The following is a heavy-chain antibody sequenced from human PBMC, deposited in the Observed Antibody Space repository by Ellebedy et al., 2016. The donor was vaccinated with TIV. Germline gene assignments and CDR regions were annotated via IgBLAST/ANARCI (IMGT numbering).Heavy chain of an antibody. J-gene: IGHJ4*02. D-gene: IGHD3-10*01. CDR3: AKGSFPFGDKSERIYSFQY. V-gene: IGHV3-53*04. Sequence: PGGSLRLSCTASGFIVSTNHMSWVRQAPGKGLEWVGGYTNYADSVKGRFTISTHNSWNTLYLQMTNLRTEDTAVYYCAKGSFPFGDKSERIYSFQYWGQGTLVTLSS. CDR1: GFIVSTNH. CDR2: GYT.